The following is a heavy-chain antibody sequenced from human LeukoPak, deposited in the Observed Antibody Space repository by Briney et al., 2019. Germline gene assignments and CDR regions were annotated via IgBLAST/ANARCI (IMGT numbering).Heavy chain of an antibody. D-gene: IGHD2-21*02. CDR2: IYYSGST. CDR3: ASGGGIVVVTANSPFFDY. CDR1: GGSISSSSYY. V-gene: IGHV4-39*07. Sequence: SETLSLTCTVSGGSISSSSYYWGWIRQPPGKGLEWIGSIYYSGSTYYNPSLKSRVTISVDTSKNQFSLKLSSVTAADTAVYYCASGGGIVVVTANSPFFDYWGQGTLVTVSS. J-gene: IGHJ4*02.